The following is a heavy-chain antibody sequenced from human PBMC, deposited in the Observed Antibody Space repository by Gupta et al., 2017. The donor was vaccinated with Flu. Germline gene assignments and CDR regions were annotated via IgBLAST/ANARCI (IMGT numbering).Heavy chain of an antibody. Sequence: QVQLGQSGAEVKKPGASVKVSCKVSGYTFKNYYMHWVRQAPGQGLEWMGMINPIGGGTWYAQKFQGRVTMTRDTSTSTFYMDLSSLTSGDTAVYYCARPGEGEAFDYWGQGTLVTVSS. D-gene: IGHD3-16*01. CDR1: GYTFKNYY. J-gene: IGHJ4*02. CDR2: INPIGGGT. CDR3: ARPGEGEAFDY. V-gene: IGHV1-46*02.